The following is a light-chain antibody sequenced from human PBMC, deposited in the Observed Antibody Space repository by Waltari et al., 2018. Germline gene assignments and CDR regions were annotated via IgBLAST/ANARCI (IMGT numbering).Light chain of an antibody. V-gene: IGLV2-23*03. CDR2: EGN. CDR3: CSYVTSRTFV. Sequence: QSALTQPASVSGSPGQSITISCSGSSSDVDSYNLVSWYQQHPGKVPKLILYEGNKRPSGVSNRVSGSKSGDTASLTISGLQAEDEAAYYCCSYVTSRTFVFGGGTKVSVL. CDR1: SSDVDSYNL. J-gene: IGLJ2*01.